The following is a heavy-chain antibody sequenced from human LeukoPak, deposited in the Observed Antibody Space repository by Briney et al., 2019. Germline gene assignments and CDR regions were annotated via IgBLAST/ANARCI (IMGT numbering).Heavy chain of an antibody. V-gene: IGHV3-74*01. J-gene: IGHJ4*02. CDR1: GFTFSHYS. CDR2: INSDGSST. Sequence: GGSLRLSCAGSGFTFSHYSMNWVRQAPGKGLVWVSRINSDGSSTSYADSVKGRFTISRDNAKNTLYLQMNSLRAEDTAVYYCAPTYYYYGSGSSKNWGQGTLVTVSS. D-gene: IGHD3-10*01. CDR3: APTYYYYGSGSSKN.